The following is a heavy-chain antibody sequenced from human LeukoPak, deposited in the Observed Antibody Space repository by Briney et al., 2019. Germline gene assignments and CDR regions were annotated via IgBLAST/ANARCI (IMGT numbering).Heavy chain of an antibody. Sequence: PSETLSRTCTVSGGSVSSNYWSWIRQPPGKGLEWIGYIYYSGSTYYNPSLKSRVTISVDTSKNQFSLKLSSMTAADTAVYYCARGPYYDILTGYLWAFDIWGQGTMVTVSS. J-gene: IGHJ3*02. D-gene: IGHD3-9*01. CDR2: IYYSGST. CDR3: ARGPYYDILTGYLWAFDI. V-gene: IGHV4-59*02. CDR1: GGSVSSNY.